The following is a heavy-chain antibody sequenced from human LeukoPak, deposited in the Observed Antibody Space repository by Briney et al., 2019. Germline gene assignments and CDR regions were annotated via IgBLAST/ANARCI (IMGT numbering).Heavy chain of an antibody. CDR3: ARDTGSGSYYKNAYDY. CDR1: GFTFSSYS. CDR2: ISSSSSYI. J-gene: IGHJ4*02. D-gene: IGHD3-10*01. V-gene: IGHV3-21*01. Sequence: GGSLRLSCAASGFTFSSYSMNWVRPAPGKGLEWVSSISSSSSYIYYADSVKGRFTISRDNAKNSLYLQMNSLRAEDTAVYYCARDTGSGSYYKNAYDYWGQGTLVTVSS.